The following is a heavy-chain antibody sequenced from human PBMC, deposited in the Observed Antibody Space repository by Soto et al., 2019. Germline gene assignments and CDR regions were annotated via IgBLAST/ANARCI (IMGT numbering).Heavy chain of an antibody. V-gene: IGHV3-23*01. CDR1: GFICSSYD. CDR2: ILVGGST. Sequence: GGSLSLSCAVSGFICSSYDMSWVRQAPGKGLEWVSTILVGGSTHYEDSVKGRCTISRDTSKNTVYLQMNSLTAGDTAGYYCAQVTATAGLAFELYGHVATLTVS. D-gene: IGHD2-21*02. J-gene: IGHJ3*01. CDR3: AQVTATAGLAFEL.